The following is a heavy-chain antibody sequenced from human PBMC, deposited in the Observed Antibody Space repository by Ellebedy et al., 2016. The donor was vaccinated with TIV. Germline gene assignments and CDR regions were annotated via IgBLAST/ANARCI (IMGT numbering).Heavy chain of an antibody. V-gene: IGHV4-34*01. CDR2: MNYSGST. CDR3: ARGPWVTMISGEYYYYYYMDV. CDR1: GGSFSGFY. Sequence: SETLSLTXAFSGGSFSGFYWSWIRQPPGKGLEWIGEMNYSGSTNYNPSLKSRVTISVDTSKNQFSLKLSSVTAADTAVYYCARGPWVTMISGEYYYYYYMDVWGKGTTVTVSS. D-gene: IGHD3-22*01. J-gene: IGHJ6*03.